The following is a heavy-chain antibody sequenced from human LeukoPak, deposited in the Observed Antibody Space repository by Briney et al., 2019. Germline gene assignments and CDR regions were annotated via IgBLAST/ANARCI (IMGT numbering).Heavy chain of an antibody. V-gene: IGHV3-7*01. D-gene: IGHD6-19*01. CDR1: GFTFSSYW. CDR2: IKQDGSEK. Sequence: WGSLRLSCAASGFTFSSYWMSWVRQAPGKGLEWVANIKQDGSEKYYVDSVKGRFTISRDNAKNSLDLQMNSLRAEDTAVYYCASGGYSSGWYYFDHWGQGPVVPVSS. J-gene: IGHJ4*02. CDR3: ASGGYSSGWYYFDH.